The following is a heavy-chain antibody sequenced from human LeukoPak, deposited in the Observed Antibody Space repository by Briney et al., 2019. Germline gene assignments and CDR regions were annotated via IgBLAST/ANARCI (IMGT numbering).Heavy chain of an antibody. CDR3: ARRKGIAVAGDAFDI. CDR1: GYNFTSFW. CDR2: IYPGDSDT. J-gene: IGHJ3*02. V-gene: IGHV5-51*01. Sequence: GESLKISCKGSGYNFTSFWIGWVRPMPGKGLEWMGIIYPGDSDTRYSPSFQGQVTISADKSISTAYLQWSSLKASDTAMYYCARRKGIAVAGDAFDIWGQGTMVTVSS. D-gene: IGHD6-19*01.